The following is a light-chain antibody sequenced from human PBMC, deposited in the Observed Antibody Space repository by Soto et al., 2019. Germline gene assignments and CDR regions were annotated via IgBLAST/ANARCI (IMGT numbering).Light chain of an antibody. CDR3: QQYNSFWT. CDR2: DAS. CDR1: QSISSW. Sequence: DIQMTQSPSTLSASVGDRVTITCRASQSISSWLAWYQQKPGKAPKLLIYDASSVESGVPSRFSGSGSGTEFTLTISSLQHDDFATYCCQQYNSFWTFGQGTKVEIK. J-gene: IGKJ1*01. V-gene: IGKV1-5*01.